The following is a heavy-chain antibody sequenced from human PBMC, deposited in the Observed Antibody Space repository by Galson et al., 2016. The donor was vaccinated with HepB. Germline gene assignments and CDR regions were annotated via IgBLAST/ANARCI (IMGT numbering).Heavy chain of an antibody. V-gene: IGHV3-30*18. CDR2: ISYDGSNK. Sequence: SLRLSCAASGFTFSHYGTHWVRQAPGKGLEWVAVISYDGSNKYYADSVKGRFTISRDNSKNTLYLQMNSLRAEDTAVYYCAKDVLIRYFDWQGGMDVWGQGTTVTVSS. CDR3: AKDVLIRYFDWQGGMDV. D-gene: IGHD3-9*01. J-gene: IGHJ6*02. CDR1: GFTFSHYG.